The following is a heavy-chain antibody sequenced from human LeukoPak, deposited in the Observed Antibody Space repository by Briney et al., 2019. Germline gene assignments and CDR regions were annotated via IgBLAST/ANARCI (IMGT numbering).Heavy chain of an antibody. CDR3: ARDRLVDPFDY. CDR2: IIPIIGIA. CDR1: GGTFSSYA. D-gene: IGHD1-26*01. Sequence: ASVKLSCTASGGTFSSYAISWVRQAPGQRLEWMGRIIPIIGIANYAQKFQGRVTIPADNSTTTASMELSSLRSEDPAVYYCARDRLVDPFDYWGQGTLVTVSS. J-gene: IGHJ4*02. V-gene: IGHV1-69*04.